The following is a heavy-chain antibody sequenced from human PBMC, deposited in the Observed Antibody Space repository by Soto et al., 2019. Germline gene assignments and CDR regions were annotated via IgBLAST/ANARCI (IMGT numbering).Heavy chain of an antibody. CDR1: GCTFTSYG. V-gene: IGHV1-18*01. Sequence: ASVKVSCKASGCTFTSYGISWVRQAPGQGLEWMGWINVYNGHTSYAQRLQDRVTMTADTATSTGYMVLRSLRSDDTAVYYCARGDNWNVDDYWGQGTLVTVSS. CDR3: ARGDNWNVDDY. D-gene: IGHD1-20*01. CDR2: INVYNGHT. J-gene: IGHJ4*02.